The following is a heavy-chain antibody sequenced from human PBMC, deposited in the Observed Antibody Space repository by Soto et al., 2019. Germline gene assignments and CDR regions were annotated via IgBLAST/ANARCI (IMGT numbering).Heavy chain of an antibody. J-gene: IGHJ4*02. CDR2: ISSSSSTI. CDR1: GFTFSSYS. Sequence: GGSLRLSCAASGFTFSSYSMNWVRQAPGKGLEWVSYISSSSSTIYYADSVKGRFTISRDNAKNSLYLQMNSLRDEDTAVYYCARDKTAYAAAGIHFDYWGQGTLVTVSS. V-gene: IGHV3-48*02. CDR3: ARDKTAYAAAGIHFDY. D-gene: IGHD6-13*01.